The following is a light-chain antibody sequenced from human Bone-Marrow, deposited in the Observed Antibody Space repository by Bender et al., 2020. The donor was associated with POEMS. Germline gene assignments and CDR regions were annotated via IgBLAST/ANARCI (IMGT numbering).Light chain of an antibody. V-gene: IGLV2-11*01. J-gene: IGLJ2*01. Sequence: QSALTQPRSVSGSPGQSATISCTGTSSDVGGYNYVSWYQQHPAKGPKLMIYDVNKRPSGVPARFSGSKSGSTASLIISGLQAGDEADYYCCSYAGGSGMLLGGGPKLPVL. CDR1: SSDVGGYNY. CDR2: DVN. CDR3: CSYAGGSGML.